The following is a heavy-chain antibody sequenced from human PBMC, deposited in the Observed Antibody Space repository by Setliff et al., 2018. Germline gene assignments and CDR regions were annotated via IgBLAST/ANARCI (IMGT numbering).Heavy chain of an antibody. Sequence: PGGSLRLSCAASGFTFTNYIIHWVRQAPGKGLEWVAVMSLDETNKYYADSVRGRFTISRDISKNTLYLQMNSLRPEDTAVYHCAKYTMAGPITGYYGVDVWGPGTTVTVSS. CDR1: GFTFTNYI. CDR2: MSLDETNK. CDR3: AKYTMAGPITGYYGVDV. V-gene: IGHV3-30-3*02. D-gene: IGHD3-16*01. J-gene: IGHJ6*02.